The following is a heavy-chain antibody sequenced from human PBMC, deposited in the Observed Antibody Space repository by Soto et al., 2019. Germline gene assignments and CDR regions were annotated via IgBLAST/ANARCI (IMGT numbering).Heavy chain of an antibody. CDR1: GFTFSSYA. CDR2: ISGSGGST. D-gene: IGHD4-17*01. V-gene: IGHV3-23*01. Sequence: LRLSCAASGFTFSSYAMSWVRQAPGKGLEWVSVISGSGGSTYYADSVKGRFTISRDNSKNTLYLQMNSLRAEDTAVHYCAKIGSTFTVTDYWGQGTLVTVSS. CDR3: AKIGSTFTVTDY. J-gene: IGHJ4*02.